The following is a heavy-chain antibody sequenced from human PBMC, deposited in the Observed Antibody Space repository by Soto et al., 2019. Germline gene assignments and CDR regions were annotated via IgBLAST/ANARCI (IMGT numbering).Heavy chain of an antibody. CDR1: GLTFCHYC. J-gene: IGHJ4*02. CDR2: IKIDGSEK. D-gene: IGHD2-8*02. V-gene: IGHV3-7*03. Sequence: EVHMLQSGGGMVQPGGSLRLSCVGSGLTFCHYCMSWVRQAPGKGLEWVANIKIDGSEKYYVDSVKGRFAISRDNAKNSVFLQLNSLRTEDTAVYYCARELELVDGFDHWGQGSLVIVSP. CDR3: ARELELVDGFDH.